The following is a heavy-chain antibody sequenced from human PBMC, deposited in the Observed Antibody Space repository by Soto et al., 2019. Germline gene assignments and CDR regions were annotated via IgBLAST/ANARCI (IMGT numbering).Heavy chain of an antibody. D-gene: IGHD3-9*01. J-gene: IGHJ6*02. Sequence: EVQLVESGEGLVKPGGSLRLSCAASGFTFSSYSMNWVRQAPGKGLEWVSSISSSSSYIYYADSVKGRFTISRDNAKNSLYLQMNSLRAEDTAVYYCARDVGGYDILTGYSRYYYGMDVWGQGTTVTVSS. CDR3: ARDVGGYDILTGYSRYYYGMDV. CDR2: ISSSSSYI. CDR1: GFTFSSYS. V-gene: IGHV3-21*01.